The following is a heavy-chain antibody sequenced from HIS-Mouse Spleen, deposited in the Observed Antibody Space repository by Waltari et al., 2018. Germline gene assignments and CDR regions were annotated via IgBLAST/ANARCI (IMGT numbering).Heavy chain of an antibody. CDR1: GGTFSSYA. D-gene: IGHD3-10*01. J-gene: IGHJ3*02. CDR2: IIPIRGIA. V-gene: IGHV1-69*04. CDR3: AREKESNDAFDI. Sequence: QVQLVQSGAEVKKPGSSVKVSCKASGGTFSSYAISWVRQAPGQGLEWMGRIIPIRGIANYEQKFQGRVTITADKSTSTAYMELSSLRSEDTAVYYCAREKESNDAFDIWGQGTMVTVSS.